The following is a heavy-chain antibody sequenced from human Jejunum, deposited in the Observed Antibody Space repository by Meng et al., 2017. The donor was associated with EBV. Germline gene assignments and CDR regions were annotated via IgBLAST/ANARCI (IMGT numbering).Heavy chain of an antibody. CDR1: GDSVTGYNY. V-gene: IGHV4-61*01. CDR2: LYYAGKA. D-gene: IGHD5-12*01. J-gene: IGHJ5*02. Sequence: QVQLQESGPVLVKPSGPLSPTCSVSGDSVTGYNYWTWIRQPPGKGLEWIGNLYYAGKAIYKPSLQSRVTISVDTSKNQISLKVTSVTAADTAIYYCARGRGYDYGDSWGQGTLVTVSS. CDR3: ARGRGYDYGDS.